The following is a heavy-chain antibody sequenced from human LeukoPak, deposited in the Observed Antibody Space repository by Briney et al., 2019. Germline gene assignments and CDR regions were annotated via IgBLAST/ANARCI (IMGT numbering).Heavy chain of an antibody. CDR1: GGSISSGDYY. J-gene: IGHJ4*02. D-gene: IGHD5-24*01. CDR3: ARGRRWLQLSYFDY. V-gene: IGHV4-30-4*01. Sequence: PSQTLSLTCTVSGGSISSGDYYWSWIRQPPGKGLEWIGYIYYSGSTYYKSSLKSRVTISVDTSKNQFSLRLSSVTAADTAVYYCARGRRWLQLSYFDYWGQGSLVTVAS. CDR2: IYYSGST.